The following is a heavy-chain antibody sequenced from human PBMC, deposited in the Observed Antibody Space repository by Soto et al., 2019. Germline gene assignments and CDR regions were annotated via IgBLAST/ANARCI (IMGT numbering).Heavy chain of an antibody. CDR1: GFNFSSRS. V-gene: IGHV3-48*02. CDR3: VRAFGY. CDR2: IIDSGSSI. J-gene: IGHJ4*02. Sequence: EVQLVESGGGLVQPGGSLRLSCAASGFNFSSRSMNWVRQAPGKGLEWVSYIIDSGSSIYYADSVRGRFTISRDNAKKSLYLQMDRLRDEDTALYYCVRAFGYWGQGTLVTVSS.